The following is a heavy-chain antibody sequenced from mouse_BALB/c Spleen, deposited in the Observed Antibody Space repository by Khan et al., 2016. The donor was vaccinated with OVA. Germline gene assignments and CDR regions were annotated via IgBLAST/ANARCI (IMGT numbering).Heavy chain of an antibody. CDR3: ARMNYFGYTFAY. CDR1: GYTFTDYY. V-gene: IGHV1-77*01. D-gene: IGHD1-2*01. CDR2: IYPGSGNT. J-gene: IGHJ3*01. Sequence: QVQLQQSGAELARPGASVKLSCKASGYTFTDYYINWVKQRTGQGLEWIGEIYPGSGNTYYNEKFKGKATMTADKSSNTAYMQLSSLTSEDSAGYFYARMNYFGYTFAYWGQGTLVTVSA.